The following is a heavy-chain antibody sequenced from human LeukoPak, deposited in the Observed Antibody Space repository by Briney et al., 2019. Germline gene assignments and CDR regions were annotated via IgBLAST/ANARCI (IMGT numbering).Heavy chain of an antibody. CDR1: GGSISSYY. V-gene: IGHV4-59*01. J-gene: IGHJ4*02. CDR2: IYYSGST. CDR3: ARVKNYVWGSYRFDY. D-gene: IGHD3-16*02. Sequence: ETLSLTCTVSGGSISSYYWSWVRQPPGKGLEWIGYIYYSGSTNYNPSLKSRVTISVDTSKNQFSLKLSSVTAADTAVYYCARVKNYVWGSYRFDYWGQGTLVTVSS.